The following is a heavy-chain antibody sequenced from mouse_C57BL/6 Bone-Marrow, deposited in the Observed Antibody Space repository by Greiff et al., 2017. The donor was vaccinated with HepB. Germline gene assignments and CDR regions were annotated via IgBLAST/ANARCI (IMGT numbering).Heavy chain of an antibody. CDR3: AFYGNYAAY. CDR1: GYSITSGYY. V-gene: IGHV3-6*01. Sequence: EVQLMESGPGLVKPSQSLSLTCSVTGYSITSGYYWNWIRQFPGNKLEWMGYISYDGSNNYNPSLKNRISITRDTSKNQFFLKLNSVTTEDTATYYCAFYGNYAAYWGQGTLVTVSA. D-gene: IGHD2-1*01. CDR2: ISYDGSN. J-gene: IGHJ3*01.